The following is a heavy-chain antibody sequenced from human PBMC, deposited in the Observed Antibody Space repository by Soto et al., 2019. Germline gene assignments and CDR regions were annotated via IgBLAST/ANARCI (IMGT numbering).Heavy chain of an antibody. CDR1: GGSISSYY. J-gene: IGHJ6*02. D-gene: IGHD3-16*02. CDR3: AREGDYVWGSYRQSYYYYGMDV. V-gene: IGHV4-4*07. CDR2: IYTSGST. Sequence: QVQLQESGPGLVKPSETLSLTCTVSGGSISSYYWSWIRQPAGKGLEWIGRIYTSGSTNYNPSLKGRVTMSVDTSKNQFSLKLSSVTAADTAVYYCAREGDYVWGSYRQSYYYYGMDVWGQGTTVTVSS.